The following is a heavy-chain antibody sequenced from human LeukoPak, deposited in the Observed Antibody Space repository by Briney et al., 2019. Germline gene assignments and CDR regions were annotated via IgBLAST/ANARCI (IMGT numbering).Heavy chain of an antibody. CDR1: GFTFSSYA. Sequence: PGGSLRLSCAASGFTFSSYAMSWVRQAPGKGLEWVSAISGSGGSTYYADSVKGRFTISRDNSKNTLYLQMNSLRAEDTAVYYCAKWGSSSLWYYYGMDVWGQGTTVTVSS. CDR2: ISGSGGST. D-gene: IGHD6-6*01. CDR3: AKWGSSSLWYYYGMDV. V-gene: IGHV3-23*01. J-gene: IGHJ6*02.